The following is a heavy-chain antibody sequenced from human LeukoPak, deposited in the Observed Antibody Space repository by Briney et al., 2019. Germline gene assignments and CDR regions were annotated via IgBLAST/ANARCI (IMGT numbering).Heavy chain of an antibody. CDR3: ARLDAAAGRYLQFFY. Sequence: SETLSLTCTVSGGSIISYYWSWIRQPPGKGLEWIGYIYYSGTTNYNPSLKSRVTISVDTSKNQFSLKLSSVTAADTAVYYCARLDAAAGRYLQFFYWGQGTLVTVSS. CDR2: IYYSGTT. D-gene: IGHD5-24*01. CDR1: GGSIISYY. J-gene: IGHJ4*02. V-gene: IGHV4-59*08.